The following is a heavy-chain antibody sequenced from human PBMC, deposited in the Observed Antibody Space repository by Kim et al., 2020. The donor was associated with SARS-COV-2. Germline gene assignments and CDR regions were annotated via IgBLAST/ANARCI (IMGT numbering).Heavy chain of an antibody. CDR1: GGSFSGYY. Sequence: SETLSLTCAVYGGSFSGYYWSWIRQPPGQGLEWIGEINHSGSTNYNPSLKSRVTISVDTSKNQFSLKLSSVTAADTAVYYCAPRSIAARPVGDYWGQGTLVTVSS. V-gene: IGHV4-34*01. CDR2: INHSGST. CDR3: APRSIAARPVGDY. J-gene: IGHJ4*02. D-gene: IGHD6-6*01.